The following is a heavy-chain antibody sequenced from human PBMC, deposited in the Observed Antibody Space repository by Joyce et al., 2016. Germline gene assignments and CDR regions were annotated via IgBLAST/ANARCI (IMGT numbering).Heavy chain of an antibody. D-gene: IGHD2-2*01. CDR3: ARQIGYCSSTRCYSLAFDI. CDR2: IYPGDSET. CDR1: GYSFTSYW. J-gene: IGHJ3*02. V-gene: IGHV5-51*01. Sequence: EVQLVQSGAEVRKPGESLKLSCKGSGYSFTSYWIGWVRQMPGKGLEWMGVIYPGDSETTYSPSFQGQVTISVDKSINTAYMQRSSLKASDTAMYYCARQIGYCSSTRCYSLAFDIWGQGTMVTVSS.